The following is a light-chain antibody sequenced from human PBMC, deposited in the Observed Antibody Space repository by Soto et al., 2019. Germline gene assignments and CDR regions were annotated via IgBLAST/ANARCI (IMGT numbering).Light chain of an antibody. CDR1: QSVSSSW. CDR3: QQYVTSPST. V-gene: IGKV3-20*01. Sequence: EIVLTQSPGTLSLFPGERATLSCRASQSVSSSWLAWYQQKPGQAPRLLVYVASSRATGIPDRFSGSGSGTDFTLTISRLEPEDFAVYFCQQYVTSPSTFGQGTKVDIK. CDR2: VAS. J-gene: IGKJ2*01.